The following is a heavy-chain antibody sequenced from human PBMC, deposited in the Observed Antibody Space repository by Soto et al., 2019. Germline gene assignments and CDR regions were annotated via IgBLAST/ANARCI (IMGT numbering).Heavy chain of an antibody. J-gene: IGHJ4*02. CDR2: ISTSGGST. V-gene: IGHV3-23*01. D-gene: IGHD1-26*01. CDR3: AKGPEWELPKYYFDY. CDR1: GFTFSIYA. Sequence: GGSLRLSCAASGFTFSIYAMSWVRQAPGKGLEWVSTISTSGGSTYYADSVKGRFTISRDNSKNTLDLQMNSLRAEDTAVYYCAKGPEWELPKYYFDYWGQGTLVTVS.